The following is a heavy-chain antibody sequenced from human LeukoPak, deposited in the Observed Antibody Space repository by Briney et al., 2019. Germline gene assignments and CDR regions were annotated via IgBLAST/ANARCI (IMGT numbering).Heavy chain of an antibody. CDR2: IIPILGIA. CDR1: GGTFSSYA. Sequence: SVKVSCKASGGTFSSYAISWVRQAPGQGLEWMGRIIPILGIANYAQKFQGRVMITADKSTSTAYMELSSLRSEDTAVYYCARGARAVITNWFDPWGQGTLVTVSS. V-gene: IGHV1-69*04. D-gene: IGHD3-16*02. J-gene: IGHJ5*02. CDR3: ARGARAVITNWFDP.